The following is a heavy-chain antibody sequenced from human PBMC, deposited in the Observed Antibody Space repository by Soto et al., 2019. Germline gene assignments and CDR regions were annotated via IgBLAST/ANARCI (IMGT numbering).Heavy chain of an antibody. CDR3: AADSLAYCSGGSCPRNWFDP. Sequence: SVKVSCKASGFTFTSSAMQWVRQARGQRLEWIGWIVVGSGNTNYAQKFQERVTITRDMSTSTAYMELSSLRSEGTAVYYCAADSLAYCSGGSCPRNWFDPWGQGTLVTVSS. V-gene: IGHV1-58*02. D-gene: IGHD2-15*01. CDR1: GFTFTSSA. J-gene: IGHJ5*02. CDR2: IVVGSGNT.